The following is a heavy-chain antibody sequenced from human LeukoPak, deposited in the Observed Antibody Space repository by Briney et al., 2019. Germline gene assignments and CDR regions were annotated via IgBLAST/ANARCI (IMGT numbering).Heavy chain of an antibody. CDR3: ARLFLGATDY. J-gene: IGHJ4*02. V-gene: IGHV4-59*08. Sequence: SETLSLTCTVSGGSISSYYWSWIRQPPGKGLEWIGFIYYSGSTKYNPSLKSRVTISLDTSKNRFSLKLSSVTAADTAVYYCARLFLGATDYWGQGTLVTVSS. D-gene: IGHD1-26*01. CDR1: GGSISSYY. CDR2: IYYSGST.